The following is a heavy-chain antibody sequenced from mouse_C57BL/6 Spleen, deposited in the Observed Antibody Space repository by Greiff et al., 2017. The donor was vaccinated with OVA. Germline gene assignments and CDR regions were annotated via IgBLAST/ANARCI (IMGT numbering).Heavy chain of an antibody. V-gene: IGHV3-6*01. Sequence: EVKLVESGPGLVKPSQSLSLTCSVTGYSITSGYYWNWIRQFPGNKLEWMGYISYDGSNNYNPSLKNRISITRDTSKNQFFLKLNSVTTEDTATYYCASFYYDYDGDYWGQGTTLTVSS. CDR3: ASFYYDYDGDY. D-gene: IGHD2-4*01. J-gene: IGHJ2*01. CDR2: ISYDGSN. CDR1: GYSITSGYY.